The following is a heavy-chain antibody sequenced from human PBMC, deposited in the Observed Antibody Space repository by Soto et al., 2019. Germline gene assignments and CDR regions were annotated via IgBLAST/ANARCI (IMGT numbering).Heavy chain of an antibody. J-gene: IGHJ4*02. D-gene: IGHD5-18*01. CDR1: GGTFSSYA. Sequence: GASVKVSCKASGGTFSSYAISWVRQAPGQGLEWMGGIIPIFGTANYAQKFQGRVTITADESTSTAYMELSSLRSEDTAVYYCAKTEDTAMVADFDYWGQGTLVTAPQ. V-gene: IGHV1-69*13. CDR2: IIPIFGTA. CDR3: AKTEDTAMVADFDY.